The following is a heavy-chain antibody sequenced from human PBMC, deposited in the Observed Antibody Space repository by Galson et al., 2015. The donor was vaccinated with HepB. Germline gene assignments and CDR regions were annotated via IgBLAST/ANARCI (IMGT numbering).Heavy chain of an antibody. D-gene: IGHD3-16*02. Sequence: SLRLSCAASGFTFSSYGMHWVRQAPGKGLEWVAFIRYDGSNKYYADSVKGRFTISRDNSKNTLYLQMNSLRAEDTAVYYCAKEQITFGGVIAPGEYWGQGTLVTVSS. CDR1: GFTFSSYG. V-gene: IGHV3-30*02. CDR2: IRYDGSNK. CDR3: AKEQITFGGVIAPGEY. J-gene: IGHJ4*02.